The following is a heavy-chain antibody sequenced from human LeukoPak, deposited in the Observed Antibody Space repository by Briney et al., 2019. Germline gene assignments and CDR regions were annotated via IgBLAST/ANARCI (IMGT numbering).Heavy chain of an antibody. CDR3: ATDHREGAYQLPRPNYYYYGMDV. J-gene: IGHJ6*02. V-gene: IGHV1-24*01. Sequence: AASVTVSCKVSGYTLTELSMHWVRQAPGKGLEWMGGFDPEDGETIYAQKFQGRVTMTEDTSTDTAYMELSSLRSEDTGVYYCATDHREGAYQLPRPNYYYYGMDVWGQGTTVTVSS. CDR2: FDPEDGET. D-gene: IGHD2-2*01. CDR1: GYTLTELS.